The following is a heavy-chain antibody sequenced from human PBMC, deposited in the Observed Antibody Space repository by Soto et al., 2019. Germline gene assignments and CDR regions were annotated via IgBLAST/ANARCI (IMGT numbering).Heavy chain of an antibody. CDR2: IIPILGIA. CDR1: GGTFSSYT. Sequence: SVKVSCKASGGTFSSYTISWVRQAPGQGLEWMGRIIPILGIANYAQKFQGRVTITADKSTNTAYMELSSLRSEDTAVYYCARVGIYYGDYREGWFDPWGQGTLVTVS. CDR3: ARVGIYYGDYREGWFDP. D-gene: IGHD4-17*01. J-gene: IGHJ5*02. V-gene: IGHV1-69*02.